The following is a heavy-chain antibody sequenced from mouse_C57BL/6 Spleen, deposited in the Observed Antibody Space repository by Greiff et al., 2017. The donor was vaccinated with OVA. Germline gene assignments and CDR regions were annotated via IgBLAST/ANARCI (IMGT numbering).Heavy chain of an antibody. J-gene: IGHJ4*01. Sequence: QVQLKESGAELVKPGASVKLSCKASGYTFTSYWMHWVKQRPGQGLEWIGMIHPNSGSTNYNEKFKSKATLTVDKSSSTAYMQLSSLTSEDSAVYYCARDGRDAMDYWGQGTSVTVSS. D-gene: IGHD1-1*01. CDR1: GYTFTSYW. CDR3: ARDGRDAMDY. V-gene: IGHV1-64*01. CDR2: IHPNSGST.